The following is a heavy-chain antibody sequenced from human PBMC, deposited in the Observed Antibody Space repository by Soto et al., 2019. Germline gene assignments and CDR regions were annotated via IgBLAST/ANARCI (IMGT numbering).Heavy chain of an antibody. J-gene: IGHJ6*02. CDR2: IYESGSI. D-gene: IGHD3-22*01. Sequence: KPSETLSLTCTVSGDSISGYYWSWIRQPPGKGLEWIGYIYESGSINYKPSLKSRVTMSIGTSKNQFSLKLISVTAADTAVYYCARSGRSGYYYYYGMDVWGRGTTVTVSS. CDR1: GDSISGYY. V-gene: IGHV4-59*01. CDR3: ARSGRSGYYYYYGMDV.